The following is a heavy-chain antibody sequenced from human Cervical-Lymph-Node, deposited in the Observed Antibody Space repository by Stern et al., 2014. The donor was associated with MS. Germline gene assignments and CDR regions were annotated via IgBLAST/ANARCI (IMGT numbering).Heavy chain of an antibody. Sequence: MQLVESGGGVVQPGRSLSLSCVASGFTFSTYAMHWVRQAPGKGLEWVAFVSYDGAQRKSTDSVKARVSISRDNSKNTLYLHMNSLRDEDTAVYFCARGGRGVGLEYWGQGALVTVSS. D-gene: IGHD3-10*01. J-gene: IGHJ4*02. V-gene: IGHV3-30-3*01. CDR1: GFTFSTYA. CDR3: ARGGRGVGLEY. CDR2: VSYDGAQR.